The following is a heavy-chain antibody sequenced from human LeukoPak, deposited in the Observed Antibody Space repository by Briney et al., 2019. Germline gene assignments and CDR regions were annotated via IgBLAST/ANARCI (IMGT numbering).Heavy chain of an antibody. Sequence: GGSLRLSCAASGFTFSSYAMSWVRQAPGKGLEWVSAISCSGGSTYYADSVKGRFTISRDNSKNTLYLQMNSLRAEDTAVYYCAKEYYYDSSGYPSDAFDIWGQGTMVTVSS. CDR1: GFTFSSYA. J-gene: IGHJ3*02. CDR3: AKEYYYDSSGYPSDAFDI. D-gene: IGHD3-22*01. V-gene: IGHV3-23*01. CDR2: ISCSGGST.